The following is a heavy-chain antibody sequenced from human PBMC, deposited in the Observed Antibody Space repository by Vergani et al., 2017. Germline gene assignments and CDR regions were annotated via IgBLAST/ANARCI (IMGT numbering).Heavy chain of an antibody. D-gene: IGHD6-25*01. Sequence: QVQLQESGPGLVKPSETLSLTCTVSGGSISSYYWSWIRQPAGKGLEWIGRIYTSGSTNYNPSLKSRVTMSVETSTNQFSLKLSSVTAADTAVYYCARDKDDAGYRYYYYCMDVWGKGTTVTVSS. CDR2: IYTSGST. J-gene: IGHJ6*03. CDR1: GGSISSYY. CDR3: ARDKDDAGYRYYYYCMDV. V-gene: IGHV4-4*07.